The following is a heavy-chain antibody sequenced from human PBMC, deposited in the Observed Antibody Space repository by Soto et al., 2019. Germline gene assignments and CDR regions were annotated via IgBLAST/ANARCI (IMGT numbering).Heavy chain of an antibody. CDR3: ARGPPLCY. J-gene: IGHJ4*02. CDR2: IYHSVST. Sequence: SETLSLTCAVSGGSISSGGYSWSWIRQPPGKGLECIGYIYHSVSTYYNPSLKSRVTISVDRSKNQFSLKLNSVTAADTAVYYCARGPPLCYWGQGTLVTVSS. CDR1: GGSISSGGYS. V-gene: IGHV4-30-2*01.